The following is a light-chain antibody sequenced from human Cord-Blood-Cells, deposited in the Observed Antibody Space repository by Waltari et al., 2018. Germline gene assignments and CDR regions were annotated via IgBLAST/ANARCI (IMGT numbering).Light chain of an antibody. CDR3: QQRSNWPT. CDR2: DAS. CDR1: QSVSSY. J-gene: IGKJ1*01. V-gene: IGKV3-11*01. Sequence: EIVLTHSPATLSLSPGERATLPCRASQSVSSYLAWYQQKPGQAPRLLIYDASNRATGIPARFSGSGSGTDFTLTISSLEPEDFAVYYCQQRSNWPTFGQGTKVEIK.